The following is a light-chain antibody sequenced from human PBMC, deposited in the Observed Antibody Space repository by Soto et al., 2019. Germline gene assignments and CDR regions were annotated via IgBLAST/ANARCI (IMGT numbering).Light chain of an antibody. Sequence: EIVLTQSPGTLSLSPGEGATLSCRASQSVSSSYLAWYQQNRGQAPRLLIHGASTRATGTPDRFSGSGSGTDFTLTITRLEPEDFAVYYCQQYGSSRWTFGQGTKVEIK. J-gene: IGKJ1*01. V-gene: IGKV3-20*01. CDR1: QSVSSSY. CDR3: QQYGSSRWT. CDR2: GAS.